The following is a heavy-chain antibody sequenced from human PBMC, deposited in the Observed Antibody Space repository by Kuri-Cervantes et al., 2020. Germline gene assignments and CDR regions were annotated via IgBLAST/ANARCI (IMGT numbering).Heavy chain of an antibody. CDR3: ATGNTMIVVGFLNGMDV. CDR1: ADTSTSYD. D-gene: IGHD3-22*01. V-gene: IGHV1-8*01. J-gene: IGHJ6*02. Sequence: APAKISCKASADTSTSYDINWLRQATGQGLEWMGWMNPNSGNTGYAQKFQGRVTMTEDTSTDTAYMELSSLRSEDTAVYYCATGNTMIVVGFLNGMDVWGQGTTVTVSS. CDR2: MNPNSGNT.